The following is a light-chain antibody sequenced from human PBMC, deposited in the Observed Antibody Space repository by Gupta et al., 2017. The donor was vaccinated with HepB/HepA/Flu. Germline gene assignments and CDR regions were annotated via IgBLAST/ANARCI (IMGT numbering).Light chain of an antibody. CDR2: YDD. CDR3: AVWDDSLNANV. Sequence: QSVLTQPPSVFEAPRQRVTISCSGSSSNIGNNAVNWYQQLPGKAPKLLIYYDDLLPSGVSDRFSGSKSGTSASLAISGLQSEDEADYYCAVWDDSLNANVFGTGTKVTVL. CDR1: SSNIGNNA. V-gene: IGLV1-36*01. J-gene: IGLJ1*01.